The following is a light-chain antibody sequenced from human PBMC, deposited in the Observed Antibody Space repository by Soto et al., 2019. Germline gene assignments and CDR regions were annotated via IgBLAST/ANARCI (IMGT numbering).Light chain of an antibody. CDR2: DVS. V-gene: IGLV2-14*03. J-gene: IGLJ1*01. CDR3: ISYTSSSTHV. CDR1: SSDVGAYNF. Sequence: QSALTQPASVSGSPGQSITISCTGTSSDVGAYNFVSGYQQHPGKVPKPMIFDVSSRPSGFSYRFSGSKSGNTPSLTISGVQSYDQGDYYCISYTSSSTHVFGSGTKLTVL.